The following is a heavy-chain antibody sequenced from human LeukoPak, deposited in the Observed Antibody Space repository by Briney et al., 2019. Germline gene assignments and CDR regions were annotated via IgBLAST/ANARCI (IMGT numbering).Heavy chain of an antibody. Sequence: SVKVSCEASGGTFSSYAISWVRQAPGQGLEWMGGIIPIFGTANYAQKFQGRVTITADESTSTAYMELSSLRSEDTAVYYCARGDRVYCSGGSCYSSSSSGNTPLDYWGQGTLVTVSS. D-gene: IGHD2-15*01. CDR2: IIPIFGTA. J-gene: IGHJ4*02. CDR1: GGTFSSYA. V-gene: IGHV1-69*13. CDR3: ARGDRVYCSGGSCYSSSSSGNTPLDY.